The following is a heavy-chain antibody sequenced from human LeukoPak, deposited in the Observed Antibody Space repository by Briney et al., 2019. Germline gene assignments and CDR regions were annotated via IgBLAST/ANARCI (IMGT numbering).Heavy chain of an antibody. V-gene: IGHV4-30-4*01. CDR1: GGSISSGDYY. CDR3: AREISATGDVSDYFDY. D-gene: IGHD7-27*01. Sequence: SETLSLTCTVSGGSISSGDYYWSWIRQPPGKGLEWIGYIYYSGSTYYNPSLKSRVTISVDTSKNQFSLKLSSVTAADTAVYYCAREISATGDVSDYFDYRGQGTLVTVSS. J-gene: IGHJ4*02. CDR2: IYYSGST.